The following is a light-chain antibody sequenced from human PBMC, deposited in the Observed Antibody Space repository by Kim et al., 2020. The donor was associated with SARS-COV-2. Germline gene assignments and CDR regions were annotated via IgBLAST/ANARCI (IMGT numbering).Light chain of an antibody. V-gene: IGLV3-1*01. CDR3: QAWDSSTYV. CDR2: QDS. CDR1: KLGDKY. J-gene: IGLJ1*01. Sequence: SYELTQPPSVSVSPGQTASITCSGDKLGDKYACWYQQKPGQSPVLVIYQDSERPSGIPERFSGSNSGNTATLTISGTQAMDEADYYCQAWDSSTYVYGTG.